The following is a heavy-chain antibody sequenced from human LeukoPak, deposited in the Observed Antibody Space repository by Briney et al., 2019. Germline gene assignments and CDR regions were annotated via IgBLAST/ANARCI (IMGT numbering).Heavy chain of an antibody. Sequence: GGSLRLSCAASGFTFSNAWMSWVRQPPGKGLEWVGRIKSKTDGETTDYAARVKGRFTISRDDSKNTLYLQMTSLKTEDQAVDYCTRSVVVPAAMLGYYYYYGMDVWGQGTTVTVSS. D-gene: IGHD2-2*01. CDR3: TRSVVVPAAMLGYYYYYGMDV. V-gene: IGHV3-15*01. CDR1: GFTFSNAW. J-gene: IGHJ6*02. CDR2: IKSKTDGETT.